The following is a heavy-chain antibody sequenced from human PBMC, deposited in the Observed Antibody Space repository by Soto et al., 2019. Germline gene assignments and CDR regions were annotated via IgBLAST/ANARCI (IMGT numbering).Heavy chain of an antibody. D-gene: IGHD6-19*01. V-gene: IGHV1-69*13. CDR2: IIPSVGTA. CDR1: GGTFSSYA. Sequence: GASVKVSCKASGGTFSSYAISWVRQAPGQGLEWMGGIIPSVGTANYAQKFQGRVTITADESTSTAYMELSSLRSEDTAVYYCARVLSSGRDAFDIWGQGTMVTVSS. J-gene: IGHJ3*02. CDR3: ARVLSSGRDAFDI.